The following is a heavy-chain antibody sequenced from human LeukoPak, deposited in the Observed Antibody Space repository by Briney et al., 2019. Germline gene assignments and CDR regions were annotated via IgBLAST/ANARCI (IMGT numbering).Heavy chain of an antibody. CDR3: ASLDDPSGWFDP. J-gene: IGHJ5*02. CDR1: GYSISSGYY. CDR2: IYHSGST. Sequence: SETLSLTCTVSGYSISSGYYWGWIRQPPGKGLEWIGSIYHSGSTYYNPSLKSRVTISVDTSKNQFSLKLSSVTAADTAVYYCASLDDPSGWFDPWGQGTLVTVSS. V-gene: IGHV4-38-2*02. D-gene: IGHD5-24*01.